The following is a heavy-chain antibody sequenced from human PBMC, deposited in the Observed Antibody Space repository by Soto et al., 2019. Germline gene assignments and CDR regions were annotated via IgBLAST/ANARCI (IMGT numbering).Heavy chain of an antibody. V-gene: IGHV3-30*18. CDR3: ANGCSSTSCYHFDY. CDR1: GFTFSSYG. J-gene: IGHJ4*02. CDR2: ISYDGSNK. D-gene: IGHD2-2*01. Sequence: QVQLVESGGGVVQPGRSLRLSCAASGFTFSSYGMHWVRQAPGKGLEWVAVISYDGSNKYYADSVKGRFTISRDNSKNTLYLQMNSLRAADTAVYYCANGCSSTSCYHFDYWGQGTLVTVSS.